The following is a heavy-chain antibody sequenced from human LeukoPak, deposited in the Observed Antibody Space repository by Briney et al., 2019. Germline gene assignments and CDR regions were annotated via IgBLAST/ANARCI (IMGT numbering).Heavy chain of an antibody. V-gene: IGHV3-23*01. Sequence: GGSLRLSCAASGFSFSTYSMSWVRQAPGKGLEWVSVISDTGATTFYADSVKGRFTISRDNSKNTLYLQMNSLRAEDTALYYCAKNIGGYDYWGQGTLVTVSS. D-gene: IGHD5-12*01. CDR1: GFSFSTYS. J-gene: IGHJ4*02. CDR2: ISDTGATT. CDR3: AKNIGGYDY.